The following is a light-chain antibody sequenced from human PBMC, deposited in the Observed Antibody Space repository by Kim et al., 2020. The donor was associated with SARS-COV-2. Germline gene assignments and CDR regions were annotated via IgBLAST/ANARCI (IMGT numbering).Light chain of an antibody. V-gene: IGKV2-30*01. Sequence: DVVMTQSPLSLPVTLGQPASISCRSSQSVVFSDGNTYLNWFQQRPGQSPRRLIYKVSDRDSGVPDRFSGSGSGTDFTLKISGVEAEDVGVYYCMQGTHWPYTFGQGTKVDIK. CDR2: KVS. CDR3: MQGTHWPYT. J-gene: IGKJ2*01. CDR1: QSVVFSDGNTY.